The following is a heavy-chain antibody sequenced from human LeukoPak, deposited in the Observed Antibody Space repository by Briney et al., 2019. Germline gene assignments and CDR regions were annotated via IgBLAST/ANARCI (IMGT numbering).Heavy chain of an antibody. Sequence: GGSLRLSCAASGFTVSSNYMSWVRQAPGKGLEWVSVIYSGGSTYYADSVKGRFTISRDNSKNTLYLQMNSLRAEDTAVYYCAKSQYSSGWYRFFDYWGQGTLVTVSS. CDR1: GFTVSSNY. CDR3: AKSQYSSGWYRFFDY. J-gene: IGHJ4*02. V-gene: IGHV3-53*01. CDR2: IYSGGST. D-gene: IGHD6-19*01.